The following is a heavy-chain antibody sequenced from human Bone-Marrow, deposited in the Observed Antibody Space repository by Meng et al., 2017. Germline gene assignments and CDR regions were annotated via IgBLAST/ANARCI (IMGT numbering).Heavy chain of an antibody. CDR3: AKVLGTGWAIYGY. Sequence: GESLKISCAVSGFTFSSYAMSWVRQAPGKGLEWVSATSGSGGSTYYADSVKGRFTISRDNSKNTLYLQMNSLRADDTAIYYCAKVLGTGWAIYGYWGQGTLVTVSS. CDR1: GFTFSSYA. J-gene: IGHJ4*02. D-gene: IGHD6-19*01. V-gene: IGHV3-23*01. CDR2: TSGSGGST.